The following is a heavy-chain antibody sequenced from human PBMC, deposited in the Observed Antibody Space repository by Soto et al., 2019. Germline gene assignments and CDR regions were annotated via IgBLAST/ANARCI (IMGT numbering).Heavy chain of an antibody. D-gene: IGHD6-13*01. J-gene: IGHJ6*02. CDR3: AKIPSSSWYYYYYGMDV. V-gene: IGHV3-23*01. CDR2: ISGSGGST. Sequence: GGSLRLSCAASGFTFSSYAMSWVRQAPGKGLEWVSAISGSGGSTYYADSVKGRFTISRDNSKNTLYLQMNSLRAEDTAVYYGAKIPSSSWYYYYYGMDVWGQGTTVTVSS. CDR1: GFTFSSYA.